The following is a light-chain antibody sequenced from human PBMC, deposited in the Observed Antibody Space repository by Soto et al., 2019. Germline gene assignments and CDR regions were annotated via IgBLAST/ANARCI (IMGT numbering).Light chain of an antibody. CDR2: DAS. J-gene: IGKJ4*01. Sequence: EIVLTQSPATLSLSPAERATLSCSASHSVSRYLAWYQQKPGQAPRLLMYDASNRATGIPDRFSGSGSGTDFTLTISSLEPEDFAVYYCQQRSNWPLTFGGGTKVQIK. V-gene: IGKV3-11*01. CDR1: HSVSRY. CDR3: QQRSNWPLT.